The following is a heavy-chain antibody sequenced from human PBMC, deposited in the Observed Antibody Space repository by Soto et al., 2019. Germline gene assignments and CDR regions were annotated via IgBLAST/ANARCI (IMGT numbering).Heavy chain of an antibody. CDR1: GGSISSGDYY. V-gene: IGHV4-30-4*01. D-gene: IGHD3-22*01. CDR2: IYYSGST. J-gene: IGHJ3*02. Sequence: SETLSLTCTVSGGSISSGDYYWSWIRQPPGKGLEWIGYIYYSGSTYYNPSLKSRVTISVDTSKNQFSLKLSSVTAADTAVYYCARDRKEYYYDMDAFDIWGQGTMVTVSS. CDR3: ARDRKEYYYDMDAFDI.